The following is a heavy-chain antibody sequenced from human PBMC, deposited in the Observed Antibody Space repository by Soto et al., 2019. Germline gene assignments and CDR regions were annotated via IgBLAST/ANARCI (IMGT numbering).Heavy chain of an antibody. V-gene: IGHV4-59*01. CDR1: GGYISSYY. Sequence: SETLSLTCPVSGGYISSYYWSWIRQPPGKGLEWIGYIYYSGSTNYNPSLKSRVTISVDTSKNQFSLKLSSVTAADTAVYYCARYWSKRYCSSTSCYGVAGGDNWFDPWGQGTLVTVSS. D-gene: IGHD2-2*01. J-gene: IGHJ5*02. CDR2: IYYSGST. CDR3: ARYWSKRYCSSTSCYGVAGGDNWFDP.